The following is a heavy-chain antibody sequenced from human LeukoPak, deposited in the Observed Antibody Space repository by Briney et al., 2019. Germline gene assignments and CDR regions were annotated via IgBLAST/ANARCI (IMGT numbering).Heavy chain of an antibody. CDR2: INSDGINT. Sequence: GGSLRLSCAASGFTFSNYWMHWVREAPGRGLVWVSRINSDGINTSYADSVKGRFTISRDNAKNTLNLQMNSLRAEDTAVYYCARAPRGYYYEEAFDIWGQGTMVTVSS. D-gene: IGHD3-22*01. J-gene: IGHJ3*02. V-gene: IGHV3-74*01. CDR3: ARAPRGYYYEEAFDI. CDR1: GFTFSNYW.